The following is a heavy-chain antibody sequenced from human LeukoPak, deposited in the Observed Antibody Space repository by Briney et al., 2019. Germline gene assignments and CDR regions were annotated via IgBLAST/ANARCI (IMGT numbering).Heavy chain of an antibody. CDR3: ARDTTSGRYGGFDY. Sequence: PGGSLRLSCAASGFTFSSYTMNWVRQAPGKGPEWVSSISSSANYIYYADSVKGRFTISRDNVKNSVYLQMSSLRAEDTAVYYCARDTTSGRYGGFDYWGQGTLVTVSS. V-gene: IGHV3-21*06. CDR2: ISSSANYI. J-gene: IGHJ4*02. D-gene: IGHD6-19*01. CDR1: GFTFSSYT.